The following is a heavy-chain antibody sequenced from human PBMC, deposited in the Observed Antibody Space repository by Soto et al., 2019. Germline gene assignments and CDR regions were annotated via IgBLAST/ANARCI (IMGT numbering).Heavy chain of an antibody. CDR3: ARDGYGGITIFGVVIIGYFDY. D-gene: IGHD3-3*01. CDR1: GFTFSSYW. V-gene: IGHV3-7*01. Sequence: GGSLRLSCAASGFTFSSYWMSWVRQAPGKGLEWVANIKQDGSEKYYVASVKGRFTISRDNAKNSLYRQMNSLRAEDTAVYYCARDGYGGITIFGVVIIGYFDYWGQGTLVTVSS. CDR2: IKQDGSEK. J-gene: IGHJ4*02.